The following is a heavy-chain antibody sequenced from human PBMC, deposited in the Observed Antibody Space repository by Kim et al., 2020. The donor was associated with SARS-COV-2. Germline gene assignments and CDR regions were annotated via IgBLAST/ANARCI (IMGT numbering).Heavy chain of an antibody. Sequence: GESLKISCKGSGYSFTSYWIGWVRQMPGKGLEWMGIIYPGDSDTRYSPSFQGQVTISADKSISTAYLQWSSLKASDTAMYYCASGYGSGSYASAAFDIWGQGTMVTVSS. CDR1: GYSFTSYW. V-gene: IGHV5-51*01. D-gene: IGHD3-10*01. CDR3: ASGYGSGSYASAAFDI. J-gene: IGHJ3*02. CDR2: IYPGDSDT.